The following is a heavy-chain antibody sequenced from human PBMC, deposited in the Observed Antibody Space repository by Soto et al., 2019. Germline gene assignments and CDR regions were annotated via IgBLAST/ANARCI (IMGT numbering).Heavy chain of an antibody. V-gene: IGHV2-5*02. CDR2: IYWDDDK. D-gene: IGHD2-21*02. CDR1: GFSLSTRGVG. Sequence: QITLKESGPTLMTRTQTLTLTCTFSGFSLSTRGVGVGWFRQPPGKALEWLALIYWDDDKRYNPSLKRRLTVTKDTSINQVVLTVTNMDPVDTATYYCAHRGARGGDSGRGAFDIWGQGTMVTVSS. J-gene: IGHJ3*02. CDR3: AHRGARGGDSGRGAFDI.